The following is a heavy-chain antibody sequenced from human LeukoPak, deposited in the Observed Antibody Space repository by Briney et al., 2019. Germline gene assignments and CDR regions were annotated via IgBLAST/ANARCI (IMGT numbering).Heavy chain of an antibody. D-gene: IGHD3-3*01. Sequence: ASVKVSCKASGYTFTGYYMHWVRQAPGQGLEWMGWINPNSGGTNYAQKFQGRVTMTRDTAISRAYMEMSRLRSDATAVYYCARGPYYDFWSGYLGSDNWFDPWGQGTLVAVSS. CDR2: INPNSGGT. CDR1: GYTFTGYY. J-gene: IGHJ5*02. CDR3: ARGPYYDFWSGYLGSDNWFDP. V-gene: IGHV1-2*02.